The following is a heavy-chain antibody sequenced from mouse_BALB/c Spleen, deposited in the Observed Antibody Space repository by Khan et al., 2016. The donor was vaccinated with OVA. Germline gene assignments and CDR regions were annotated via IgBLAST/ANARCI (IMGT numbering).Heavy chain of an antibody. Sequence: VKLLESGAELAKPGASVTLSCAPSGFAFTDYYITWMRQRTGQGLEWIGTIYPASNYTYYNEKLKGKSTLTGDKASSTAYLQMSRLTSEDSAVYCRAREWAPWFTYWGQGTLVTVSA. J-gene: IGHJ3*01. CDR3: AREWAPWFTY. V-gene: IGHV1-77*01. CDR1: GFAFTDYY. CDR2: IYPASNYT.